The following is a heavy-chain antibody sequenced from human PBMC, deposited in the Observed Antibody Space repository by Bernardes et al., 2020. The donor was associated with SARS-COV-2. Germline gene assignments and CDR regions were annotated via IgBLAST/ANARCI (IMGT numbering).Heavy chain of an antibody. CDR2: IYYSGST. D-gene: IGHD3-10*01. J-gene: IGHJ5*02. V-gene: IGHV4-39*01. Sequence: SETLSLTCTVSGGSISSSSYYWGWIRQPPGKGLEWIGSIYYSGSTYYNPSLKSRVTISVDTSKNQFSLKLSSVTAADTAVYYCARSEGGLWFGELWGNWFDPWGQGTLVTVSS. CDR3: ARSEGGLWFGELWGNWFDP. CDR1: GGSISSSSYY.